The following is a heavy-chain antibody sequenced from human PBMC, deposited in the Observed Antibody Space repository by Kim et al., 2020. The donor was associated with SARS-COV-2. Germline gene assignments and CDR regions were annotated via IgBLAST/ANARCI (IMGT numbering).Heavy chain of an antibody. CDR3: ARADDYYGSGKANYYGMDV. J-gene: IGHJ6*02. CDR2: ISAYNGNT. D-gene: IGHD3-10*01. V-gene: IGHV1-18*01. CDR1: GYTFTSYG. Sequence: ASVKVSCKASGYTFTSYGISWVRQAPGQGLEWMGWISAYNGNTNYAQKLQGRVTMTTDTSTSTAYMELRSLRSDDTAVYYCARADDYYGSGKANYYGMDVWGQGTTVTVSS.